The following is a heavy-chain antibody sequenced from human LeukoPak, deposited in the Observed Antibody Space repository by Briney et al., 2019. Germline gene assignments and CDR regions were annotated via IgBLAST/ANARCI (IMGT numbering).Heavy chain of an antibody. D-gene: IGHD5-24*01. J-gene: IGHJ4*02. CDR1: GYTFANYW. V-gene: IGHV5-51*01. CDR2: IYPGDSDT. CDR3: ARGRDGYSFGFDY. Sequence: GESLKISCKVSGYTFANYWIGWARQMPGKGLEWMGIIYPGDSDTRYSPSFQGQVTISADKSISTAYLQWSSLKASDTAMYYCARGRDGYSFGFDYWGQGTLVTVSS.